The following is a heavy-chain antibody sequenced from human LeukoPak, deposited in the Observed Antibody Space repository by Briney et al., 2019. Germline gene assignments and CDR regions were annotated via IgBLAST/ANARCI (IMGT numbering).Heavy chain of an antibody. D-gene: IGHD6-13*01. CDR3: ARAPPLYSSSWNWFDP. CDR2: INAGNGNT. CDR1: GGTFSSYA. Sequence: ASVKVSCKASGGTFSSYAISWVRQAPGQRLEWMGWINAGNGNTKYSQKFQGRVTITRDTSASTAYMELSSLRSEDTAVYYCARAPPLYSSSWNWFDPWGQGTLVTVSS. J-gene: IGHJ5*02. V-gene: IGHV1-3*01.